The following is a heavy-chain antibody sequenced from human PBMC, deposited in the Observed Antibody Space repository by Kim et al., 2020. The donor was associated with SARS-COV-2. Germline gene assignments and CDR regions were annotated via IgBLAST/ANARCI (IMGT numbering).Heavy chain of an antibody. V-gene: IGHV4-39*01. CDR1: GGSISSSSYY. CDR3: ARRGSGWDWYLDI. CDR2: IYYSGST. Sequence: SETLSLTCTVSGGSISSSSYYWGWIRQPPGKGLECIGNIYYSGSTYYNPSLKNRVTISVDTSKNQFSLKLSSVTAADTAVYFCARRGSGWDWYLDIWGRGTLVTVSS. J-gene: IGHJ2*01. D-gene: IGHD6-19*01.